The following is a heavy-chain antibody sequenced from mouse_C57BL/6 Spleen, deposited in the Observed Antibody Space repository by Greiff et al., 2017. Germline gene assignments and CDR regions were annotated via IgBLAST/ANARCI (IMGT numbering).Heavy chain of an antibody. CDR1: GFTFSDYY. CDR2: ISNGGGST. D-gene: IGHD3-2*02. CDR3: ARAAQATSDYFDY. V-gene: IGHV5-12*01. J-gene: IGHJ2*01. Sequence: EVMLVESGGGLVQPGGSLKLSCAASGFTFSDYYMYWVRQTPEKRLEWVAYISNGGGSTYYPDTVKGRFTISRDNAKNTLYLQMSRLKSEDTAMYYCARAAQATSDYFDYWGQGTTLTVSS.